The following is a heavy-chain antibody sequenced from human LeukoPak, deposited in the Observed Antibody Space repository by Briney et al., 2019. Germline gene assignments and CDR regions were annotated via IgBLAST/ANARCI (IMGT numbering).Heavy chain of an antibody. CDR1: GFTFSSYA. CDR3: ATSSYGDRQGY. V-gene: IGHV3-23*01. J-gene: IGHJ4*02. D-gene: IGHD4-17*01. Sequence: PGGSLRLSCAASGFTFSSYAMSWVRQPPGKGLEWVSAISGRDGSTYYADSVKGRFTISRDNSKSTLYLQMNSLRAEDTAVYYCATSSYGDRQGYWGQGTLVTVSS. CDR2: ISGRDGST.